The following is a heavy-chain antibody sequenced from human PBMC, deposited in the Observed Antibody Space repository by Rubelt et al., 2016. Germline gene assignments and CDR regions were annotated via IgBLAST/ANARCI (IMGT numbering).Heavy chain of an antibody. CDR3: ARGRFLEWLPPDY. CDR2: IYYSGST. V-gene: IGHV4-39*01. CDR1: GGSISSSSYY. D-gene: IGHD3-3*01. Sequence: QLQLQESGPRLVEPSETLSLTCTVSGGSISSSSYYWGWIRQPPGKGLEWIGSIYYSGSTYYNPSLKSRVTISVDTSKNQFSLKLSSVTAADTAVYYCARGRFLEWLPPDYWGQGTLVTVSS. J-gene: IGHJ4*02.